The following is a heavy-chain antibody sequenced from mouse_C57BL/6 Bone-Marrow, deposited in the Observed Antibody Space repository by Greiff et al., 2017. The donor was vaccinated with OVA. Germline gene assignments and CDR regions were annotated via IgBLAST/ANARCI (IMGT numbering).Heavy chain of an antibody. CDR1: GYAFTNYL. Sequence: QVQLQQSGAELVRPGTSVKVSCKASGYAFTNYLIEWVKQRPGQGLEWIGVINPGSGGTNYNEKFKGKATLTADKSSSTAYMQLSSLTSEDSAVYFCAMSPLRSFVDVWGQGTTLTVSA. D-gene: IGHD1-1*01. J-gene: IGHJ2*01. V-gene: IGHV1-54*01. CDR2: INPGSGGT. CDR3: AMSPLRSFVDV.